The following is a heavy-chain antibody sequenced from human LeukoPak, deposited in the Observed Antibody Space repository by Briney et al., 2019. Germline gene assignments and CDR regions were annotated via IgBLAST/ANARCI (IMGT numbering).Heavy chain of an antibody. J-gene: IGHJ3*02. V-gene: IGHV1-2*02. CDR2: INPNSGGT. CDR3: ARDCGSYFSDAFDI. Sequence: ASVKVSCKASGYTFTGYHMHWVRQAPGQGLEWMGWINPNSGGTNYAQRFQGRVTMTRDTSISTAYMELSRLTSDDTAVYYCARDCGSYFSDAFDIWGQGTMVTVSS. D-gene: IGHD1-26*01. CDR1: GYTFTGYH.